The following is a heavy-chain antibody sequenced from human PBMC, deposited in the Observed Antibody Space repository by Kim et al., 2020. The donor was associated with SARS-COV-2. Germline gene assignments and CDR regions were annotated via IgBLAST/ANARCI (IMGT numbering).Heavy chain of an antibody. J-gene: IGHJ6*03. CDR2: IWNDGTNR. CDR3: ARGDSTTSYYYYMDG. V-gene: IGHV3-33*01. D-gene: IGHD6-13*01. CDR1: GFTFRSYG. Sequence: GGSLRLSCAASGFTFRSYGMHWVRQAPGKGLEWVAVIWNDGTNRYYADSVRGRFIIFSDNSNDTAYLQMNSPRAEDTAVYFCARGDSTTSYYYYMDGWG.